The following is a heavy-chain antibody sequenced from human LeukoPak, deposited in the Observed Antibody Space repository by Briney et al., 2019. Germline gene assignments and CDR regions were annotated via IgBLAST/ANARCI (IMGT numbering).Heavy chain of an antibody. CDR2: ISSSSSYI. J-gene: IGHJ4*02. CDR3: ARLYDILTGAFDY. Sequence: GGSLRLSCAASGFTFTSYSMNWVRQAPGRGLEWVSSISSSSSYIYYADSVKGRFTISRDNAKNSLYLQMSSLRAEDTAIYYCARLYDILTGAFDYWGQGTLVTVSS. CDR1: GFTFTSYS. D-gene: IGHD3-9*01. V-gene: IGHV3-21*01.